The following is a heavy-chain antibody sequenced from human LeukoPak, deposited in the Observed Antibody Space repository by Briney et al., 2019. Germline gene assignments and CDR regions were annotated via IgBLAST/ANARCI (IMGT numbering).Heavy chain of an antibody. D-gene: IGHD3-9*01. CDR1: GSSFTSYW. V-gene: IGHV5-51*01. Sequence: PGAPLQISCKGSGSSFTSYWIGWVRQLPGKGLEWMGIIYPGDSDTRYSPSFQGQVTISADKSISTAYLQWSSLKASDTAMYYCARRGQYYDILTGYTDAFDIWGQGTMVTVSS. J-gene: IGHJ3*02. CDR3: ARRGQYYDILTGYTDAFDI. CDR2: IYPGDSDT.